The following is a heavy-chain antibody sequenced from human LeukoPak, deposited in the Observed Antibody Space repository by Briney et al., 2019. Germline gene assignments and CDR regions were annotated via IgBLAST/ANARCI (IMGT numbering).Heavy chain of an antibody. CDR3: ARDQLAYSGYDTLFDY. V-gene: IGHV3-30*04. D-gene: IGHD5-12*01. Sequence: GGSLRLSCAASGFTFDSYAIHWVRQAPGKGLEWVAVISYDGSNKYYADSVKGRFTISRDNSKNTLYLQLNSLRPEDTAVYYCARDQLAYSGYDTLFDYWGQGSLVTVSS. J-gene: IGHJ4*02. CDR1: GFTFDSYA. CDR2: ISYDGSNK.